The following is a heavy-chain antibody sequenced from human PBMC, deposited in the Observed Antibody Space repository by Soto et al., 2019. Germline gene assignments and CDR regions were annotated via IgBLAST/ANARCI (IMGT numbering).Heavy chain of an antibody. CDR2: IKQDGSEK. J-gene: IGHJ4*02. CDR3: ARNLDKNPYSSSWYGY. D-gene: IGHD6-13*01. Sequence: GGSLRLSCAASGFTFSSYWMSWVRQAPGKGLEWVANIKQDGSEKYYVDSVKGRFTISRDNAKNSLYLQMNSLRAEDTAVYYCARNLDKNPYSSSWYGYWGQGTLVTVSS. V-gene: IGHV3-7*05. CDR1: GFTFSSYW.